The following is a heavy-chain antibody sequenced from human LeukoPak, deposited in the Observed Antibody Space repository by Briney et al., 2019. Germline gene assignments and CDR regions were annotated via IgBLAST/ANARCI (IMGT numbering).Heavy chain of an antibody. CDR3: ARKEQWLPHDAFDI. J-gene: IGHJ3*02. V-gene: IGHV4-34*01. Sequence: PSETLSLTCAVCGGSFSGYYWSWLRQPPGKGLEWIGEINHSGSTNYNPSLKSRVTISVDTSKNQFSLKLSSVTAADTAVYYCARKEQWLPHDAFDIWGQGTMVTVSS. CDR1: GGSFSGYY. D-gene: IGHD6-19*01. CDR2: INHSGST.